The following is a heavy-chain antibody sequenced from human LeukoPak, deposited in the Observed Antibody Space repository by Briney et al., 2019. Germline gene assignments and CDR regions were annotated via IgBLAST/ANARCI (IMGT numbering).Heavy chain of an antibody. J-gene: IGHJ4*02. CDR3: ARLNLEYLYSSGPNDY. CDR2: INHAGTA. V-gene: IGHV4-34*01. D-gene: IGHD3-10*01. CDR1: GFTFSSYS. Sequence: GSLRLSCAASGFTFSSYSMNWVRQTPGKGLEWIGEINHAGTADYNPSLKSRVTISVDTSKNQFSLRLNSVTPADTAVYYCARLNLEYLYSSGPNDYWGQGTLVTVSS.